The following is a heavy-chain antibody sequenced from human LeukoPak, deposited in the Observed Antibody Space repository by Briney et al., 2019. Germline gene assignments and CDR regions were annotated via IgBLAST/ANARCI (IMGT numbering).Heavy chain of an antibody. Sequence: LSLTCTVSGGSISSSNYYWGWIRQAPGKGLEWVSYISSSGSTIYYADSVKGRFTISRDNAKNSLYLQMNSLRAEDTAVYYCASMDAFDIWGQGTMATVSS. CDR1: GGSISSSNYY. CDR3: ASMDAFDI. V-gene: IGHV3-11*04. J-gene: IGHJ3*02. CDR2: ISSSGSTI.